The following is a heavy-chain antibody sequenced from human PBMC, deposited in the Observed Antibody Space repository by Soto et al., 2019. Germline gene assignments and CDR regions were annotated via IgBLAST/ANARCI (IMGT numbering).Heavy chain of an antibody. CDR2: INHSGHT. Sequence: SETLSLTCAASGESFRDFSWSWMRQPPGKGLEWIGEINHSGHTSYNPSLKSRVTISVDTSKNQFSLKLSSVTAADTAVYYCARGLRYYGSGSHYGLDVWGQGTTVT. V-gene: IGHV4-34*01. CDR1: GESFRDFS. D-gene: IGHD3-10*01. CDR3: ARGLRYYGSGSHYGLDV. J-gene: IGHJ6*02.